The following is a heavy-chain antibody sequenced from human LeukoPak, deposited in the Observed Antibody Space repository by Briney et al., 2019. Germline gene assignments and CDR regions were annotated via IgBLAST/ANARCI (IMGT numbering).Heavy chain of an antibody. CDR3: ARGGYYGSGNDFRFDP. CDR1: GGSISSYY. CDR2: IYYSEST. J-gene: IGHJ5*02. V-gene: IGHV4-59*01. Sequence: SETLSLTCTVSGGSISSYYWSWIRQSPGKGLEWIGYIYYSESTYYKPSLKSRVTISIDTSKNQFSLKLSSVTAADTAVYYCARGGYYGSGNDFRFDPWGQGTLVTVSS. D-gene: IGHD3-10*01.